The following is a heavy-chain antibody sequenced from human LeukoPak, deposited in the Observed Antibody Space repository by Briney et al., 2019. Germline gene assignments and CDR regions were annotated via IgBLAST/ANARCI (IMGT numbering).Heavy chain of an antibody. CDR3: ARVWYYYDSSGYYYEDY. D-gene: IGHD3-22*01. V-gene: IGHV1-2*02. Sequence: ASVKVSCKASGYTFTGYYMHWVRQAPGQGLEWMGWINPNSGGTNYAQKFQGRVTMTRDTSISTAYMELSRLRSDDTAVYYCARVWYYYDSSGYYYEDYWGQGTLVTVSS. J-gene: IGHJ4*02. CDR1: GYTFTGYY. CDR2: INPNSGGT.